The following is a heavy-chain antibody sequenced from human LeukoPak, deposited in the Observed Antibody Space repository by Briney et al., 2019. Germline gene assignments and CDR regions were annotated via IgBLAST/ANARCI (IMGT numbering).Heavy chain of an antibody. D-gene: IGHD6-13*01. CDR1: GFTLNMYA. CDR3: AKIPATDPIDF. CDR2: LTGSGRGT. J-gene: IGHJ4*02. Sequence: GGSLRLSCAASGFTLNMYAMNWVRQAPGKGLDWVLSLTGSGRGTYYAPSVKGRFTMSRDDSKNTLYLQMNSLRPDDTAVYYCAKIPATDPIDFWSQGTLVTVSS. V-gene: IGHV3-23*01.